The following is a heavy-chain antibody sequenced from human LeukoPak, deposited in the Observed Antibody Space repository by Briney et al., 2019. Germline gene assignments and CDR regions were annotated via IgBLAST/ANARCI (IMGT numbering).Heavy chain of an antibody. CDR3: ARSSGYQYYFDY. CDR1: GGSISSYY. D-gene: IGHD3-22*01. J-gene: IGHJ4*02. Sequence: SSETLSLTCTVSGGSISSYYWSWIRQPPGKGLEWIGYIYYSGSTNYNPSLKSRVTISVDTSKNQFSLELSSVTAADTAVYYCARSSGYQYYFDYWGQGTLVTVSS. CDR2: IYYSGST. V-gene: IGHV4-59*08.